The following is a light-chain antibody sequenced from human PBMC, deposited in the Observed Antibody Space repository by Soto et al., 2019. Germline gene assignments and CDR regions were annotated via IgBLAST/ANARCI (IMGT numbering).Light chain of an antibody. J-gene: IGKJ1*01. Sequence: DIQMTQSPPTLSASVGDRVTITCRASQSINNWLAWYQQKPGKAPKLLIYKASNLESGVPSRFSGSGSGTEFTITINSLQSDDSATYYCQQYSAYSRTFGQGTKVEIK. CDR3: QQYSAYSRT. CDR2: KAS. V-gene: IGKV1-5*03. CDR1: QSINNW.